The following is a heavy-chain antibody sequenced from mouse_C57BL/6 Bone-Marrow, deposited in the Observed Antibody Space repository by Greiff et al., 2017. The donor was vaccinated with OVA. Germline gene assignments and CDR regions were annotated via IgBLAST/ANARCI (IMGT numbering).Heavy chain of an antibody. CDR1: GYTFTSYW. CDR3: ARSYDYDGWYFDV. CDR2: IDPSDSYT. D-gene: IGHD2-4*01. V-gene: IGHV1-69*01. J-gene: IGHJ1*03. Sequence: VQLQQSGAELVMPGASVKLSCKASGYTFTSYWMHWAKQRPGQGLEWIGEIDPSDSYTNYNQKFKGKSTLTVDKSSSTAYMQLSSLTSEDSAVYYCARSYDYDGWYFDVWGTGTTVTVSS.